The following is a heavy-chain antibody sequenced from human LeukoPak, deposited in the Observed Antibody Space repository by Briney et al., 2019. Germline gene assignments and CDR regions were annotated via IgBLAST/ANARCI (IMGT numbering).Heavy chain of an antibody. V-gene: IGHV3-23*01. Sequence: GGSLRLSCAASGFTFSSYAMHWVRQAPGKGLEWVSAISVTGGSTYSADSVKGRFTISRDNSKNTLYLQMNSLRGEDTAAYYCAKHSRGSFRGASAFDFWGQGTLVTVSS. CDR3: AKHSRGSFRGASAFDF. CDR2: ISVTGGST. CDR1: GFTFSSYA. D-gene: IGHD1-26*01. J-gene: IGHJ4*02.